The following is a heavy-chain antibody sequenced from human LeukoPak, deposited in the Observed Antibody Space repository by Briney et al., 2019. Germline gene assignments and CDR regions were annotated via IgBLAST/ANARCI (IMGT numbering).Heavy chain of an antibody. Sequence: SETLSLTCAVYGGSFSGYHWSWIRQPPGKGLEWIGEINHSGGTNYNPSLKSRVTISVDTSKNQFSLKLSSVTAADTAVYYCARVFAHVEVDWFDPWGQGTLVTVSS. CDR3: ARVFAHVEVDWFDP. CDR1: GGSFSGYH. V-gene: IGHV4-34*01. J-gene: IGHJ5*02. CDR2: INHSGGT. D-gene: IGHD2-21*01.